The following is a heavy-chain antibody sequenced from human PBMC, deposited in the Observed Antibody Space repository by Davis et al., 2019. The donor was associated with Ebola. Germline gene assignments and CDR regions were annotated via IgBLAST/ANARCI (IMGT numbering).Heavy chain of an antibody. D-gene: IGHD3-10*01. CDR2: INHSGST. Sequence: MPSETLSLTCAVYGGSFSGYYWSWIRQPPGKGLEWIGEINHSGSTNYNPSLKSRVTISVDTSKNQFSLKLSSVTAADTAVYYCARGVRVVIGYWGQGTLVTVSS. J-gene: IGHJ4*02. V-gene: IGHV4-34*01. CDR1: GGSFSGYY. CDR3: ARGVRVVIGY.